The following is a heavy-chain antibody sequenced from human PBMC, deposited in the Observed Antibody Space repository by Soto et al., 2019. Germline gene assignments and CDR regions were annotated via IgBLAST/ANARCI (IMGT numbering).Heavy chain of an antibody. CDR3: AREGYSYGSTNWFDP. D-gene: IGHD5-18*01. Sequence: SETLSLTCTVSGGSISSYYWSWIRQPPGKGLEWIGYIYYSGSTNYNPSLKSRVTISVDTSKNQFSLKLSSVTAADTAVYYCAREGYSYGSTNWFDPWGQGTLVTVSS. V-gene: IGHV4-59*01. CDR2: IYYSGST. CDR1: GGSISSYY. J-gene: IGHJ5*01.